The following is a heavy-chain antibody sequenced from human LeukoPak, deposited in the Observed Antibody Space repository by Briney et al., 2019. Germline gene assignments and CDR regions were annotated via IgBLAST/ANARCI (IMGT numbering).Heavy chain of an antibody. J-gene: IGHJ4*02. CDR2: IYYSGST. CDR1: GGSISSYY. V-gene: IGHV4-59*01. D-gene: IGHD4-23*01. CDR3: ARAVGTSRNFFDY. Sequence: KASETLSLTCTVSGGSISSYYWSWIRQPPGKGLEWIGYIYYSGSTNYNPSLKSRVTVSVDTSKNQFSLKLSSVTAADTAVYYCARAVGTSRNFFDYWGQGTLVTVSS.